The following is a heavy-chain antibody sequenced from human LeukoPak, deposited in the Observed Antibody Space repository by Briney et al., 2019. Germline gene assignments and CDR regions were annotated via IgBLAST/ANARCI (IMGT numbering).Heavy chain of an antibody. J-gene: IGHJ4*02. CDR2: LYYRGST. D-gene: IGHD3-10*01. Sequence: SETLSLTCTVSGAFISGSSYYWGWVRQSPGKGLEWIGSLYYRGSTHYNPSLKSRVTISGDTAKNKFSLRLSSVTAADTAVYYCARDGIETMVRGVIGYWVQGTLVTVSS. CDR3: ARDGIETMVRGVIGY. CDR1: GAFISGSSYY. V-gene: IGHV4-39*07.